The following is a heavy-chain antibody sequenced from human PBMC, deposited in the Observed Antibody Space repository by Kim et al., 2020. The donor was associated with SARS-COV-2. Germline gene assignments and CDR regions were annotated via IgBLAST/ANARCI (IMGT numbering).Heavy chain of an antibody. CDR2: IYHSGST. Sequence: SETLSLTCTVSGGSVSSAGYYWSWIRQPPGKGLEWIGYIYHSGSTNYNPSLKSRVTISVQRSKNQFSLKLSSVTAAETAVYYCPAFDYYGSGSYYKQDYWGQGTLVTVSS. CDR3: PAFDYYGSGSYYKQDY. J-gene: IGHJ4*02. V-gene: IGHV4-61*08. CDR1: GGSVSSAGYY. D-gene: IGHD3-10*01.